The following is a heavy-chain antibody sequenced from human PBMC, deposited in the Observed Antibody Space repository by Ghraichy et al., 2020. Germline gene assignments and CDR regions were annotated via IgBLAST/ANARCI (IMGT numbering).Heavy chain of an antibody. CDR3: ARYSANYGDYLFWHFDY. D-gene: IGHD4-17*01. V-gene: IGHV4-31*03. CDR1: GGSISSGGYY. Sequence: SETLSLTCTVSGGSISSGGYYWSWIRQHPGKGLEWIGYIYYSGSTYYNPSLKSRVTISVDTSKNQFSLKLSSVTAADTAVYYCARYSANYGDYLFWHFDYWGQGTLVTVSS. J-gene: IGHJ4*02. CDR2: IYYSGST.